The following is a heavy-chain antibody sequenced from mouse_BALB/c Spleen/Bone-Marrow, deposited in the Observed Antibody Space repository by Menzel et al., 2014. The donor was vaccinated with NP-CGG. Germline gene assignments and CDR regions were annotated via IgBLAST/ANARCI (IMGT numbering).Heavy chain of an antibody. J-gene: IGHJ4*01. CDR2: IWGDGST. V-gene: IGHV2-6-2*01. D-gene: IGHD2-4*01. Sequence: VKLQESGPDLVAPSQSLSITCTVSGFSLTNYGVHWVRQPPGTGLEWLIVIWGDGSTTYNSALKSRLSISKDNSKSQVFLKMNSLQTDDTAMYYCARHGHYEDVRDYWGQGTSVTVPS. CDR1: GFSLTNYG. CDR3: ARHGHYEDVRDY.